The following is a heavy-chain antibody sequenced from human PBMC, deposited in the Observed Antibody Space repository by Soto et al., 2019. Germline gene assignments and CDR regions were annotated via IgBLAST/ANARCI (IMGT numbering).Heavy chain of an antibody. Sequence: GRSLRLSCAASEFTFSSYWMQLVRQFPGKGLVWVSRINNDGSAATYADSVKGRFTISRDNAKHTVYLQMNSLRGEDTAVYHYVIDKTHNWFDPWGQGTPATVSS. CDR3: VIDKTHNWFDP. CDR2: INNDGSAA. V-gene: IGHV3-74*01. CDR1: EFTFSSYW. J-gene: IGHJ5*02.